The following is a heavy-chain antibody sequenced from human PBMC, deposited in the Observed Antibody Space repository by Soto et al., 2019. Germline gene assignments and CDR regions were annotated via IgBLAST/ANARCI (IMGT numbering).Heavy chain of an antibody. V-gene: IGHV3-23*01. D-gene: IGHD1-26*01. J-gene: IGHJ6*02. CDR3: AKALRTSTNYYYGMDV. CDR2: ISATGGST. Sequence: EAQLLESGGGLVQPGGSLRLSCAASGFSFSTYAMSWVRQAPGKGLEWVSVISATGGSTFYADSVKGRFTVSRDNSRNTLYLQMISLRVEDTALYYCAKALRTSTNYYYGMDVWAKGPRSPSP. CDR1: GFSFSTYA.